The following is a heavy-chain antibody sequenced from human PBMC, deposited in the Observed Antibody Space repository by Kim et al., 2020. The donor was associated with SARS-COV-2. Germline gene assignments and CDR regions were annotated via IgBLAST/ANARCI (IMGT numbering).Heavy chain of an antibody. V-gene: IGHV3-74*01. J-gene: IGHJ5*02. Sequence: GGSLRLSCEASGFTFSNYWMNWVRQGPGKGLVWVSRINSDGGDTHYADSVKGRFTISRDNAEKTLHLQLNSLGVEDTAIYYCARGTFQQGFDPWGQGTLVTVSA. CDR1: GFTFSNYW. CDR3: ARGTFQQGFDP. CDR2: INSDGGDT.